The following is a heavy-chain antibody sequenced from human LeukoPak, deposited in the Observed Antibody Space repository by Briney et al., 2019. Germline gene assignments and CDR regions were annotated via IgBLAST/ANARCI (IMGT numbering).Heavy chain of an antibody. CDR2: INRSGST. V-gene: IGHV4-34*01. J-gene: IGHJ5*02. CDR3: ARDASRSYCSGGSCYSRWFDP. D-gene: IGHD2-15*01. CDR1: GGSFSNYY. Sequence: SETLSLTCAVSGGSFSNYYWSWIRQPPGKGLEWIGEINRSGSTNYHPSLKSRITMSVDTSKIQFSLNLSSVTVADTAVYYCARDASRSYCSGGSCYSRWFDPWGQGTLVTVSS.